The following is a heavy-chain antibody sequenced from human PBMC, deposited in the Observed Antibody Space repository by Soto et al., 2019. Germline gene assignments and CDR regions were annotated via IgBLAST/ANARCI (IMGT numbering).Heavy chain of an antibody. Sequence: SETLCVTCALSVAPITLGDYSWNWIRQPRGKGLEWIGYIFHGGITYYNPSLRSRVTISVDRSRTQFSLKMSSVTAADTAVYYCARGRVVVPAAVMFNCLDPWGQGAMVTVSS. J-gene: IGHJ5*02. D-gene: IGHD2-2*01. CDR1: VAPITLGDYS. CDR3: ARGRVVVPAAVMFNCLDP. V-gene: IGHV4-30-2*01. CDR2: IFHGGIT.